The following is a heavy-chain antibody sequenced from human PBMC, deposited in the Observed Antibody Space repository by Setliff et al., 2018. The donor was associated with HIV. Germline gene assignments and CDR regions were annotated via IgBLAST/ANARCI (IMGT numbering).Heavy chain of an antibody. CDR2: ISSSDNTI. J-gene: IGHJ3*02. CDR3: ARGDELQFSQLPFDI. Sequence: LRLSCAASGFTFSDYYMSWIRQAPGKGLEWVSYISSSDNTIYYADSVKGRFTVTRDTSMNTVYMELSRLTFDDTAVYYCARGDELQFSQLPFDIWGQGTMVTVSS. V-gene: IGHV3-11*01. D-gene: IGHD3-3*01. CDR1: GFTFSDYY.